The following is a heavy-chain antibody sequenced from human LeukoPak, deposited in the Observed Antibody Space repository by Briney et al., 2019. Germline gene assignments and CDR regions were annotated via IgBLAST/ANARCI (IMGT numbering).Heavy chain of an antibody. Sequence: PSETLSLTCTVSGGSITKDSYYWAWIRQPPGKGLEWIGSIYYSGSTYYNPSLKSRVTMSVDTSKNQFSLKLNSVTAVDTALYYCARTRVTTGTTFDLWGRGTLVTVSS. J-gene: IGHJ2*01. CDR2: IYYSGST. D-gene: IGHD1-1*01. V-gene: IGHV4-39*07. CDR3: ARTRVTTGTTFDL. CDR1: GGSITKDSYY.